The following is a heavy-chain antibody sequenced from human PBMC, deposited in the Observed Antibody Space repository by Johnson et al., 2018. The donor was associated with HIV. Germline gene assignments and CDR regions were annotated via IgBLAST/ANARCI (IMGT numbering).Heavy chain of an antibody. V-gene: IGHV3-30*18. Sequence: QVQLVESGGGVVQPGRSLRLSCAASGFTFSNYVIHWVRQSPGKGLEWVAVISSDGSSKYYADSVKGRFTISRDNSKNTLYLQMNSLRADDTGVYYCAKDKFMFLDNPVDAFDVWGQGTMVTFSS. CDR2: ISSDGSSK. CDR3: AKDKFMFLDNPVDAFDV. CDR1: GFTFSNYV. J-gene: IGHJ3*01. D-gene: IGHD3/OR15-3a*01.